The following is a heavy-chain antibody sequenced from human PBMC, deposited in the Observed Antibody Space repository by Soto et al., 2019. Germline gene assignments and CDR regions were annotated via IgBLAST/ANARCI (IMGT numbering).Heavy chain of an antibody. CDR2: ISAYNGNT. CDR1: GYTFTSYG. J-gene: IGHJ6*02. V-gene: IGHV1-18*01. Sequence: GPPVKVSCKASGYTFTSYGISWVRQAPGQGLEWMGWISAYNGNTNYAQKLQGRVTMTTDTSTSTAYMELRSLRSDDTAVYYCARDRPPQDIVVVPAAILPHYYYYGMDVWGQGTTVTVSS. D-gene: IGHD2-2*01. CDR3: ARDRPPQDIVVVPAAILPHYYYYGMDV.